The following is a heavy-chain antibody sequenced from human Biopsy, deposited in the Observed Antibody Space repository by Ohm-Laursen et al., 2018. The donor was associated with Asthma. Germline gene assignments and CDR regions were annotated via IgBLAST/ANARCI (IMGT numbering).Heavy chain of an antibody. CDR2: ILPIFGTA. J-gene: IGHJ6*02. V-gene: IGHV1-69*13. CDR3: ARTIHGGNSDRLDFYYYGLDI. D-gene: IGHD4-23*01. Sequence: SVKVSCKASGGSFDTYAISWLRQAPGQGLEWMGGILPIFGTADYAQKFQARVTISADESTSTVYMELSSLRSEDTAVYYCARTIHGGNSDRLDFYYYGLDIWGQGTTVTVSS. CDR1: GGSFDTYA.